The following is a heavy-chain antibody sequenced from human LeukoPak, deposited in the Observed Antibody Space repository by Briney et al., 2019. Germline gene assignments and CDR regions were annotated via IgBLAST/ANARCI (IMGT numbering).Heavy chain of an antibody. Sequence: RTGGSLRLSCSASGFTFSSYAMMWVRQAPGKGLEWVAAISGSSGSRYYAYPVKGRLTIYRDNPKHTLYLQMNRQGATDTDVYYCARHSSGWPSWGQAGMATVSS. J-gene: IGHJ3*01. CDR2: ISGSSGSR. CDR1: GFTFSSYA. V-gene: IGHV3-23*01. CDR3: ARHSSGWPS. D-gene: IGHD6-19*01.